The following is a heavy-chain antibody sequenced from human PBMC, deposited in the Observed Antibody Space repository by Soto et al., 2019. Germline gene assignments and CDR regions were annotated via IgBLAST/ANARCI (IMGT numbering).Heavy chain of an antibody. CDR2: IYYSGST. CDR3: ASSYDSSGYYERDSGWFDP. D-gene: IGHD3-22*01. CDR1: GGSISSGDYY. V-gene: IGHV4-30-4*01. Sequence: QVQLQESGPGLVKPSQTLSLTCTVSGGSISSGDYYWSWIRQPPGKGLEWIGYIYYSGSTYYNPSLKSRVTISVDTSKNQLSLKLSSVTAADTAVYYCASSYDSSGYYERDSGWFDPWGQGTLVTVSS. J-gene: IGHJ5*02.